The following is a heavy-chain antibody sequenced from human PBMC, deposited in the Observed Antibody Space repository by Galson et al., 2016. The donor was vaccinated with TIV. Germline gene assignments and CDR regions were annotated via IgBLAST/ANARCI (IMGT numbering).Heavy chain of an antibody. CDR3: ATLSSGWPNYFDN. CDR2: IYPGASDT. CDR1: GYRFSDYW. Sequence: QSGAEVKKPGGSLKISCRGSGYRFSDYWIGWVRQTPEEGLEWMGVIYPGASDTKYSPSFQGQVTISADKSINTAYLQWNRLKASDTAIYFCATLSSGWPNYFDNWGQGTQVIVSS. J-gene: IGHJ4*02. V-gene: IGHV5-51*01. D-gene: IGHD6-19*01.